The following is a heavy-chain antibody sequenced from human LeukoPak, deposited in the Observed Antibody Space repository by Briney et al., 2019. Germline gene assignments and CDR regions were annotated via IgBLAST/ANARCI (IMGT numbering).Heavy chain of an antibody. CDR2: TSSDETNK. D-gene: IGHD3-22*01. Sequence: GGSLRLSCAPSGFTFGSYAMHWVRQAPGKGLEWVAVTSSDETNKYYAESVKGRFTISRDNSKNALYLQMNNLGVEDTAVYYCATQGEHSYDSNRSGYFQHWGQGTLVTVSS. CDR3: ATQGEHSYDSNRSGYFQH. V-gene: IGHV3-30-3*01. J-gene: IGHJ1*01. CDR1: GFTFGSYA.